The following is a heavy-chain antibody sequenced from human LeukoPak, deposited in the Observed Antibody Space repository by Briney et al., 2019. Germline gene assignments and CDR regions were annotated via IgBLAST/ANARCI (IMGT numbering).Heavy chain of an antibody. CDR3: ARDWKPPDYYYGMDV. CDR1: GGTFSSYA. V-gene: IGHV1-18*01. Sequence: ASVKVSCKASGGTFSSYAISWVRQAPGRGLEWMGWISGYNGDTNYAQKFQGRVTMTTDTSTSTAYMELRSLRSDDTAVYYCARDWKPPDYYYGMDVWGQGTTVTVSS. CDR2: ISGYNGDT. J-gene: IGHJ6*02. D-gene: IGHD1-1*01.